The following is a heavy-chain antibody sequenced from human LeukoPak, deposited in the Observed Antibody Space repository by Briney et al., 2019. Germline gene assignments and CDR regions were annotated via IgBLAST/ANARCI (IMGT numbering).Heavy chain of an antibody. CDR2: IYYSGST. Sequence: SETLSLTCTVSGGSISSYYWSWIRQPPGKGLEWIGYIYYSGSTNYNPSLKSRVTISVDTSKNQFSLKLSYVTAADTAVYYCAMQSSGWYIDAFDIWGQGTMVTVSS. CDR1: GGSISSYY. D-gene: IGHD6-19*01. J-gene: IGHJ3*02. CDR3: AMQSSGWYIDAFDI. V-gene: IGHV4-59*01.